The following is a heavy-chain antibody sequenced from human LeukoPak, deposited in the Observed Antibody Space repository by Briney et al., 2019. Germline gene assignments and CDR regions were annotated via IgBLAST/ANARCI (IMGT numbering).Heavy chain of an antibody. CDR3: ARGTMDYDFWSGYYAVGYYYYMDV. D-gene: IGHD3-3*01. CDR2: IYTSGST. CDR1: GGSISSGSYY. V-gene: IGHV4-61*02. J-gene: IGHJ6*03. Sequence: SETLSLTCTVSGGSISSGSYYWSWIRQPAGKGLEWIGRIYTSGSTNYNPSLKSRVTISVDTSKNQFSLKLSSVTAADTAVYYCARGTMDYDFWSGYYAVGYYYYMDVWGKGTTVTVSS.